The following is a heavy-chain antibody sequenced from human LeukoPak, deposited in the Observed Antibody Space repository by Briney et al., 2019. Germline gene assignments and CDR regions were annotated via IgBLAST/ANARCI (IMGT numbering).Heavy chain of an antibody. Sequence: GASVTVSCKASGGTFSSYAISWVRQAPGQGLEWMGGIIPIFGTANYAQKFQGRVTITADESTSTAYMELSSLRSEDTAAYYCARDSGSVDTAMVHFDYWGQGTLVTVSS. CDR3: ARDSGSVDTAMVHFDY. CDR2: IIPIFGTA. V-gene: IGHV1-69*01. J-gene: IGHJ4*02. CDR1: GGTFSSYA. D-gene: IGHD5-18*01.